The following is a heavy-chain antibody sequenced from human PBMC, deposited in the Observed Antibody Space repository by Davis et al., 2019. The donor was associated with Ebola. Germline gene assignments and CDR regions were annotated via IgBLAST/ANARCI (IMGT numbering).Heavy chain of an antibody. Sequence: PGGSLRLSCAASGFTFRNYAMHWVRQAPGKGLEWVAVVSHSERETFYADSVKGRFIISRDNSENTLYLQMSSLTVDDTAVYYCVRAVFHEVLDYWGQGTPVTVSS. V-gene: IGHV3-30*04. CDR1: GFTFRNYA. D-gene: IGHD3-3*01. J-gene: IGHJ4*02. CDR3: VRAVFHEVLDY. CDR2: VSHSERET.